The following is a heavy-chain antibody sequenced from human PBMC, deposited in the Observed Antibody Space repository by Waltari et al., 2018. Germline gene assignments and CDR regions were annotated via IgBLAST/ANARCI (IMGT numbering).Heavy chain of an antibody. D-gene: IGHD1-1*01. Sequence: EVQLVGSGGGLVQPGGSLGLAWVQSGFTCRSNWITWVRQAPGKGLGWVANIKEDGTEKYYVDSVKGRFTISRDIAENSLYLQMDSLRAEDTAVYYCVRNLKTTLWDWGQGTLVTVSS. CDR2: IKEDGTEK. CDR1: GFTCRSNW. J-gene: IGHJ4*02. CDR3: VRNLKTTLWD. V-gene: IGHV3-7*01.